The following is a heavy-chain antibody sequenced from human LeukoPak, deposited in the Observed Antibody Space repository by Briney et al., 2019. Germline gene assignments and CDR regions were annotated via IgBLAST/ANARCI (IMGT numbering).Heavy chain of an antibody. CDR2: INKGATHM. J-gene: IGHJ4*02. Sequence: AGGSLRLSCAASQFSFSSYSFNWVRQAPGQGLEWVSSINKGATHMYHADSMRGRFTVSRDDAKNSLYLQMNSLTAEDTAVYYCVRLRRNSDSSGYYYYYDYWGRGTLVTVSS. CDR3: VRLRRNSDSSGYYYYYDY. D-gene: IGHD3-22*01. CDR1: QFSFSSYS. V-gene: IGHV3-21*01.